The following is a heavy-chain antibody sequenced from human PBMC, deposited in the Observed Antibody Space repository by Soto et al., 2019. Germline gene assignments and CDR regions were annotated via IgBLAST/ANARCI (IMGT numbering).Heavy chain of an antibody. CDR2: IYPSDSDI. J-gene: IGHJ6*01. V-gene: IGHV5-51*01. CDR1: GYSFSKYW. Sequence: HGESLKISCQASGYSFSKYWIGWVRQVPGKGLEWMGIIYPSDSDIRYSPSFQGQVTISVDKSTNTTYLQWTRLQASDTAMYYCARQDCSSANGRWSYYYHGLDVWGRGTKVTVSS. CDR3: ARQDCSSANGRWSYYYHGLDV. D-gene: IGHD2-2*01.